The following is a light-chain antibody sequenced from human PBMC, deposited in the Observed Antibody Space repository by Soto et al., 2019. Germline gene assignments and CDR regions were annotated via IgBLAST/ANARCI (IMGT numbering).Light chain of an antibody. CDR1: QSVSSY. Sequence: EIVLTQSPATLSLSPGERATLSCRASQSVSSYLAWYQQKPGQAPRLLIYDASNRATGIPARFSGSGSGTAFTLTISSLEPEDFAVYYCQQRSNWPGTFGQGTKLEIK. CDR3: QQRSNWPGT. CDR2: DAS. V-gene: IGKV3-11*01. J-gene: IGKJ2*01.